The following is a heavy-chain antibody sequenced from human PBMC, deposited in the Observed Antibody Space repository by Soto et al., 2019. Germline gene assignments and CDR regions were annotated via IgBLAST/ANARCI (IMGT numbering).Heavy chain of an antibody. V-gene: IGHV4-31*03. J-gene: IGHJ3*02. CDR2: ISYSGST. CDR3: ARAPQYYYDSSAPAGAFDS. D-gene: IGHD3-22*01. Sequence: QVQLQESGPGLVKPSQTLSLTCTVSGGSISSGCYYWSWIRQHPGKGLEWIGYISYSGSTYYDPSLKSRVTLSVDTSNTQFCLKRSSVTAADTAVYYCARAPQYYYDSSAPAGAFDSWGQGRMVTVSS. CDR1: GGSISSGCYY.